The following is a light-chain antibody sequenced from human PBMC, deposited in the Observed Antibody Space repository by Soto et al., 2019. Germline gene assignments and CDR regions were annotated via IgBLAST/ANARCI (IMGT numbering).Light chain of an antibody. CDR1: QSISSW. CDR2: KAS. Sequence: DIQMTQSPSTLSASVGDRVTITCRASQSISSWLSWYQQKPGKAPKFLMYKASTLESGVPSSFSGSGSGTEFTLTSSSLQPDDFSTYYCQQYSTYPVTFGGGTRVQIK. CDR3: QQYSTYPVT. V-gene: IGKV1-5*03. J-gene: IGKJ4*01.